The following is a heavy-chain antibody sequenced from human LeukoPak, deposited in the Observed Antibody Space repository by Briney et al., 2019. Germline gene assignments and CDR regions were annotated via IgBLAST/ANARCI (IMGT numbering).Heavy chain of an antibody. CDR3: ARITYDFWSGYYMPDDP. J-gene: IGHJ5*02. CDR2: ISIYNGNT. V-gene: IGHV1-18*01. D-gene: IGHD3-3*01. CDR1: GYTFTNYG. Sequence: ASVKVSCKASGYTFTNYGISWVRQAPGQGLEGMGWISIYNGNTDYAQKLRGRVTMTTDTSTSTAYMELRSLRSDDTAVYYCARITYDFWSGYYMPDDPWGQGTLVTVSS.